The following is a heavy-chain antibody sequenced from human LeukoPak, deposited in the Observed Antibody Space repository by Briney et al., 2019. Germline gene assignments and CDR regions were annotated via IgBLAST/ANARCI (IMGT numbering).Heavy chain of an antibody. CDR3: ARDAYDSSGYSFSY. V-gene: IGHV4-59*01. Sequence: KPSETLSLTCTVSGGSISSYYWSWLRQPPGKGLEWIGYIYYSGSTNYNPSLKSRATISVDTSKNQFSLKLSSVTAADTAVYYCARDAYDSSGYSFSYWGQGTLVTVSS. J-gene: IGHJ4*02. D-gene: IGHD3-22*01. CDR2: IYYSGST. CDR1: GGSISSYY.